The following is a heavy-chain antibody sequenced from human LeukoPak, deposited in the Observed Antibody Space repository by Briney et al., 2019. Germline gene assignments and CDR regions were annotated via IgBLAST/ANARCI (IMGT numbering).Heavy chain of an antibody. CDR2: ISAYDGNT. CDR1: GYXFSSYG. D-gene: IGHD5-18*01. Sequence: GASVKVSCKASGYXFSSYGISWVRQAPGQGLEWMGWISAYDGNTNYAQKLQGRVTMTTDTSTSTAYMELRSLRSDDTAAYYCARAVRGYSYAYLPYWGQGTLVTVSS. J-gene: IGHJ4*02. V-gene: IGHV1-18*01. CDR3: ARAVRGYSYAYLPY.